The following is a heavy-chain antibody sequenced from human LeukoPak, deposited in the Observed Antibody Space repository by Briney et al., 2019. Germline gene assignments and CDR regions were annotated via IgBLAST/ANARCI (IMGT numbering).Heavy chain of an antibody. V-gene: IGHV4-59*01. Sequence: SETLSLTCTVSGGSISSYYWSWIRQPPGKGLXXXXXXXXXGSTNYNPSLKSRVTISVDTSKNQFSLKLSSVTAADTAVYYCARAPLGYCSSTSCFPNWFDPWGQGTLVTVSS. J-gene: IGHJ5*02. CDR3: ARAPLGYCSSTSCFPNWFDP. CDR1: GGSISSYY. CDR2: XXXXGST. D-gene: IGHD2-2*01.